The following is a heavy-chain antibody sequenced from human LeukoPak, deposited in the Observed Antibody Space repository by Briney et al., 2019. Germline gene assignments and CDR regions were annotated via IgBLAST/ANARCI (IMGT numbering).Heavy chain of an antibody. J-gene: IGHJ4*02. V-gene: IGHV3-73*01. CDR1: GFTFSGSA. CDR3: TGKMAVDDY. Sequence: LSGGSLRLSCAASGFTFSGSAMHWVRQASGKGREWVGRIRSKANSYATAYAASAKGRSTLSRDDSKNTAYLQMNSLKTEDTAVYYCTGKMAVDDYWGQGTLVTVSS. D-gene: IGHD5-24*01. CDR2: IRSKANSYAT.